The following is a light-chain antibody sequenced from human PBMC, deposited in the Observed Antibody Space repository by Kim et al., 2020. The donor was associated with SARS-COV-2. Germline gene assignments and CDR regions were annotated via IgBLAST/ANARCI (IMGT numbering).Light chain of an antibody. J-gene: IGKJ1*01. CDR2: DAS. CDR1: QSVSGSY. Sequence: SPGERASLSCRASQSVSGSYLAGYQQKPGQAPRLLIYDASSRATGIPDRFSGSGSGTDFTLTISRLEPEDFAVYYCQQYGNSPWTFGQGTKVDIK. V-gene: IGKV3-20*01. CDR3: QQYGNSPWT.